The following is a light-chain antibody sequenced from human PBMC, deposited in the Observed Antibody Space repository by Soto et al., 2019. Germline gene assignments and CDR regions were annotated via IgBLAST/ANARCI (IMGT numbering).Light chain of an antibody. CDR2: RAS. CDR1: QSVSSSY. CDR3: QQRSNWPLT. V-gene: IGKV3D-20*02. Sequence: EIVLTQSPGTLSLSPGERATLSCRASQSVSSSYLAWYQQKPGQAPKVLIYRASSRATGIPARFSGSGSGTDFTLTISSLEPEDFAVYYCQQRSNWPLTFGGGTKVDIK. J-gene: IGKJ4*01.